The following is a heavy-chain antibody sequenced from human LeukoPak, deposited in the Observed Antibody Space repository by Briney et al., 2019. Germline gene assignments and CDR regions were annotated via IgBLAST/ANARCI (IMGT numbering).Heavy chain of an antibody. CDR1: GFTFGSYA. Sequence: PGGSLRLSCAASGFTFGSYAMSWVRQAPGKGLEWVSTISGSGGSTFYADSVKGRFTISRDNSKNTLYMQMNSLRVEDTAVYYCAKDRGWLVDYWGQGTLVTVSS. D-gene: IGHD3-22*01. J-gene: IGHJ4*02. CDR2: ISGSGGST. CDR3: AKDRGWLVDY. V-gene: IGHV3-23*01.